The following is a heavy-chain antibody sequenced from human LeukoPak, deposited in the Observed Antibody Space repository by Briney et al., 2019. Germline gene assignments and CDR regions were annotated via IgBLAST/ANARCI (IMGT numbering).Heavy chain of an antibody. CDR3: VREAYYDSGSLPTFYFDS. Sequence: TGGSLRLSCAASGFAFHNYVIHWVRQAPGKGLEWVAVISYDVSIKYHADSVKGRFTISRDNSRKTVYLQLSSLRVDDTAVYYCVREAYYDSGSLPTFYFDSWGQGTLVTVSS. D-gene: IGHD3-10*01. V-gene: IGHV3-30*04. J-gene: IGHJ4*02. CDR2: ISYDVSIK. CDR1: GFAFHNYV.